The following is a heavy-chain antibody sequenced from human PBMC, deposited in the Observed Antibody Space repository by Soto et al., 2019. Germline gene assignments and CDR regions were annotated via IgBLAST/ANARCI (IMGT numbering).Heavy chain of an antibody. Sequence: ASVKVSCKASGYTFTSYGISWVRQAPGQGLEWMGWISAYNGNTNYAQKLQGRVTMTTDTSTSTAYMELRSLRSDDTAVYYCARGRPKWGGSSWYNRPETKGHNWFDPWGQGTLVTVSS. D-gene: IGHD6-13*01. CDR2: ISAYNGNT. CDR1: GYTFTSYG. CDR3: ARGRPKWGGSSWYNRPETKGHNWFDP. J-gene: IGHJ5*02. V-gene: IGHV1-18*01.